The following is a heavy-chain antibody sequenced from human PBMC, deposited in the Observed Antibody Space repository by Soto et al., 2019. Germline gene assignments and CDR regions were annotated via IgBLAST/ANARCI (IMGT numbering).Heavy chain of an antibody. CDR2: IYHSGST. D-gene: IGHD3-10*01. V-gene: IGHV4-30-2*01. J-gene: IGHJ5*02. CDR3: ARVVGGSGSYYWFDP. CDR1: GGSISSGGYS. Sequence: QLQLQESGSGLVKPSQTLSLTCAVSGGSISSGGYSWSWIRQPPGKGLEWIGNIYHSGSTYYYPSLKGRVTISVDRSKNQFSLKLSSVTAADTAVYYCARVVGGSGSYYWFDPWGQGTLVTVSS.